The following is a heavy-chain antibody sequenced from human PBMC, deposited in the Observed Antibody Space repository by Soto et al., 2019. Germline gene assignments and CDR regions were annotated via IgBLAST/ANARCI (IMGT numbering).Heavy chain of an antibody. CDR2: IYNSGSTM. CDR3: ARESGGAGLDV. Sequence: GGSLRLSCAASGFTFSAFEMNWVRQAPGKGLEWLSYIYNSGSTMTYADSVKGRFAISRDNAKNSLYLQMYSLRAEDTAVYYCARESGGAGLDVWGQGTTVTVSS. CDR1: GFTFSAFE. J-gene: IGHJ6*02. V-gene: IGHV3-48*03.